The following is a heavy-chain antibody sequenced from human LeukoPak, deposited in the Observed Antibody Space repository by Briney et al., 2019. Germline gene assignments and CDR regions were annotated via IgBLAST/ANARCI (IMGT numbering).Heavy chain of an antibody. CDR1: GYTFTGYY. D-gene: IGHD5-18*01. J-gene: IGHJ4*02. Sequence: GASVKVSCKASGYTFTGYYMHGVRQAPGQGLEWMGWINPNSGGTNYAQKFQGRVTMTRDTSISTAYMELSRLRSDDTAVYYCARGRAGLWHEYDYWGQGTLVTVSS. CDR3: ARGRAGLWHEYDY. V-gene: IGHV1-2*02. CDR2: INPNSGGT.